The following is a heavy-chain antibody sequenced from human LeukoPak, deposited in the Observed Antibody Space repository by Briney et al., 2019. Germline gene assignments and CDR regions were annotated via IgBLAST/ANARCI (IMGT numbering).Heavy chain of an antibody. J-gene: IGHJ4*02. V-gene: IGHV4-59*01. CDR1: GGSISNYY. CDR3: ARGGGYDYFDY. Sequence: SETLSLTCTVSGGSISNYYWSWIRQPPGKGLEWVGYIYYSGSTNYKPSLKSRVTISVDTSKNQFSLKLTSVTAADTAVYYCARGGGYDYFDYWGQGTLVTVSS. D-gene: IGHD5-12*01. CDR2: IYYSGST.